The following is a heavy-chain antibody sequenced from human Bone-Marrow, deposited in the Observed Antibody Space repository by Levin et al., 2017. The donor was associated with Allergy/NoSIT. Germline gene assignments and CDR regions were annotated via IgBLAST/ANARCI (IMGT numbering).Heavy chain of an antibody. D-gene: IGHD2-15*01. V-gene: IGHV3-64*01. CDR2: ISSDGEST. Sequence: GGSLRLSCAASGFNFNSCSLHWVRQAPGKGLQSVSAISSDGESTYYANSVKGRFTISRDNSKNTLYLQMGSLRPEDMAMYYCARERSGGIIDYWGQGTLVTVSS. CDR1: GFNFNSCS. CDR3: ARERSGGIIDY. J-gene: IGHJ4*02.